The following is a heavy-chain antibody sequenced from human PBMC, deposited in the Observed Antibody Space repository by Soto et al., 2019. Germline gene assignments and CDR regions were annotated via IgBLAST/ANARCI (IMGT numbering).Heavy chain of an antibody. CDR2: IFSNDEK. CDR1: GFSLSNARMG. Sequence: SGPTLVNPTETLTLTCTVSGFSLSNARMGVSWIRQPPGKALEWLAHIFSNDEKSYSTSLKSRLTISKDTSKSQAVLTMTNMDPVDTATYYCARMIVVVPAAIGSYYFDYWGQGTLVTVSS. D-gene: IGHD2-2*02. V-gene: IGHV2-26*01. CDR3: ARMIVVVPAAIGSYYFDY. J-gene: IGHJ4*02.